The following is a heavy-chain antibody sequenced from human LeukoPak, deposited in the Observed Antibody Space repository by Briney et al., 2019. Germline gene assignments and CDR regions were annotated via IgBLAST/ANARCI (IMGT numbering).Heavy chain of an antibody. CDR3: ARGGTIAAAGTPPDWFDP. CDR1: GGSISSGSYY. V-gene: IGHV4-61*02. J-gene: IGHJ5*02. D-gene: IGHD6-13*01. CDR2: IYTSGST. Sequence: PSETLSLTCTVSGGSISSGSYYWSWIRQPAGKGLEWIGRIYTSGSTNYNPSLKSRVTISVDTSKNQFSLKLSSVTAADTAVYYCARGGTIAAAGTPPDWFDPWGQGTLVTVSS.